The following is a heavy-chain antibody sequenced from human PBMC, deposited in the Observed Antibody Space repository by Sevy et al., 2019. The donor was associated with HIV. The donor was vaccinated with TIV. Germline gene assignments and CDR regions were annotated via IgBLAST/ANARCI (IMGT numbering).Heavy chain of an antibody. CDR3: ATTKDYYDSSGYPFDY. CDR1: GYTLTELS. J-gene: IGHJ4*02. CDR2: FDPEDDET. D-gene: IGHD3-22*01. Sequence: ASVKVSCMVSGYTLTELSMHWVRQAPGKGLEWMGTFDPEDDETIYAQKFQGRVTMTEDTSTDTAYMELSSLRSEDTAVYYCATTKDYYDSSGYPFDYWGQGTLVTVSS. V-gene: IGHV1-24*01.